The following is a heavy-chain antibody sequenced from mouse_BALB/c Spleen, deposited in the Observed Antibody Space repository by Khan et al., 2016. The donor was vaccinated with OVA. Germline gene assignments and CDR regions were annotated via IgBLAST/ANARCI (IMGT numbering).Heavy chain of an antibody. CDR1: GYTFTTAG. CDR3: GRGGAAYYRNDGGAMEY. J-gene: IGHJ4*01. V-gene: IGHV9-4*02. D-gene: IGHD2-14*01. Sequence: QIQLVQSGPELKKPGETVRISCKASGYTFTTAGIQWVQKMPGKGLKWIGWINTHSGVPKYAEDFKGRFAFSLEISVNTAYLQITNLQHEDTATNFYGRGGAAYYRNDGGAMEYWGQGTSVTVSS. CDR2: INTHSGVP.